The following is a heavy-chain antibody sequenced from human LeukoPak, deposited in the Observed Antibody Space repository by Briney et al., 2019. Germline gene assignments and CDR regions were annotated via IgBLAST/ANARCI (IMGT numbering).Heavy chain of an antibody. D-gene: IGHD6-19*01. CDR2: IYYSGST. CDR1: GGSISTHY. CDR3: ARGLRYTSGWYDYYMDV. V-gene: IGHV4-59*11. Sequence: SETLSLTCTVSGGSISTHYWNWIRQPPGKGLEWIGYIYYSGSTNENPSLTSRLTLSVDTSKNQFSLRLNSATAADTAMYYCARGLRYTSGWYDYYMDVWGKGTTVTVSS. J-gene: IGHJ6*03.